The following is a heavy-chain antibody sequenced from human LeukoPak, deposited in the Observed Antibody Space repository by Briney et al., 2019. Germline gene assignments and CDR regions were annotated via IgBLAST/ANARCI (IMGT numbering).Heavy chain of an antibody. CDR1: GFTVSSNY. J-gene: IGHJ3*02. V-gene: IGHV3-11*04. CDR2: ISSSGNTM. CDR3: ARVRSGIDM. Sequence: GGSLRLSCAASGFTVSSNYMSWVRQAPGKGLEWVSYISSSGNTMFYADSVKGRFTISRDSAKKSLYLQMNSLRAEDTALYYCARVRSGIDMWGQGTMVTVAS. D-gene: IGHD3-10*01.